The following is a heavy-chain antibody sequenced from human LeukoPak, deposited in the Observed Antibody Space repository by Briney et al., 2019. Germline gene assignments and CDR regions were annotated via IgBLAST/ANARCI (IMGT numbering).Heavy chain of an antibody. J-gene: IGHJ6*02. D-gene: IGHD4-17*01. CDR3: ASGGVTTVTGGYYYYGMDV. CDR1: GYTFTGYY. CDR2: INPNSGGT. Sequence: RASVKVSCKASGYTFTGYYMHWVRQAPGQGLEWMGCINPNSGGTNYAQKFQGRVTMTRDTSISTAYMELSRLRSDDTAVYYCASGGVTTVTGGYYYYGMDVWGQGTTVTVSS. V-gene: IGHV1-2*02.